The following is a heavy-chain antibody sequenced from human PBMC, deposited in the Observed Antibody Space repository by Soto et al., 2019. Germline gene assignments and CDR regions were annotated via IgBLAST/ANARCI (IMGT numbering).Heavy chain of an antibody. CDR2: IYSGGSA. Sequence: GGSLRLSCAASGFTVSSNYMSWVRQAPGKGLEWVSIIYSGGSAYYADSVKGRFTISRDNSKNTLYLQMNSLGAEDTAVYYCARAHNSGYYYYFDYWGQGTLVTVSS. J-gene: IGHJ4*02. D-gene: IGHD3-22*01. CDR1: GFTVSSNY. V-gene: IGHV3-53*01. CDR3: ARAHNSGYYYYFDY.